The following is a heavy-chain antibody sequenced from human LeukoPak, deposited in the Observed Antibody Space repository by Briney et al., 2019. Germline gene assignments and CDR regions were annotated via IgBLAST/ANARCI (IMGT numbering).Heavy chain of an antibody. D-gene: IGHD3-22*01. V-gene: IGHV3-53*01. CDR1: GFTVSSNY. Sequence: PGGSLRLSCAASGFTVSSNYMSWVRQAPGKGLEWVSVIYSGGSTYYADSVKGRFTISRDNSKNTLYLQMNSLRAEDTAVYYCAKDHRITMIVVVILLDAFDIWGQGTMVTVSS. J-gene: IGHJ3*02. CDR2: IYSGGST. CDR3: AKDHRITMIVVVILLDAFDI.